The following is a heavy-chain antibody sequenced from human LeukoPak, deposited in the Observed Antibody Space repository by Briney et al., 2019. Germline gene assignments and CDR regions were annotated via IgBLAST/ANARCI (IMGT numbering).Heavy chain of an antibody. V-gene: IGHV3-48*03. Sequence: GGSLRLSCAASGFTFSSYEMNWVHQAPGKGLEWVSDIRSSGIGMFYADSVRGRFTISGDNARNSLYLQMNSLRAEDTAVYYCASLSTGYSSGWYNNFDYWGQGTLVTVSS. J-gene: IGHJ4*02. CDR1: GFTFSSYE. CDR3: ASLSTGYSSGWYNNFDY. D-gene: IGHD6-19*01. CDR2: IRSSGIGM.